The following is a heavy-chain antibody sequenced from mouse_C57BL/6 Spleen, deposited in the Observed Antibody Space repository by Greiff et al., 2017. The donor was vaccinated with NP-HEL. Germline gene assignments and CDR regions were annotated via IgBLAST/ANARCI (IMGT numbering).Heavy chain of an antibody. V-gene: IGHV1-4*01. J-gene: IGHJ1*03. CDR1: GYTFTSYT. CDR2: INPSSGYT. CDR3: SYGYDRNWYFEV. D-gene: IGHD2-2*01. Sequence: QVQLQQSGAELARPGASVKMSCKASGYTFTSYTMHWVKQRPGQGLEWIGYINPSSGYTKYNQKFKDKATLTADKSSSTAYMQLSSLASEDSAGYYCSYGYDRNWYFEVWVTGTTVTVAS.